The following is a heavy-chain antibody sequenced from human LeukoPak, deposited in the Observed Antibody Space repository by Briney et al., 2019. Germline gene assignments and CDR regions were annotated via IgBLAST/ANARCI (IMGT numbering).Heavy chain of an antibody. Sequence: SETLSLTCTVSGGSISSYYWSWIRQPPGKGLEWIGYIYYSGSTNYNPSLKGRVTISVDTSKNQFSLKLSSVTAADTAVYYCARGLTYYDFWSGYLKVYYFDYWGQGTLVTVSS. J-gene: IGHJ4*02. CDR1: GGSISSYY. CDR3: ARGLTYYDFWSGYLKVYYFDY. CDR2: IYYSGST. D-gene: IGHD3-3*01. V-gene: IGHV4-59*01.